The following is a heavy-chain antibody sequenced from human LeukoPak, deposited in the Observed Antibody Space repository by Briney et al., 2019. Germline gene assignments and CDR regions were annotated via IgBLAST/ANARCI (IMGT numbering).Heavy chain of an antibody. V-gene: IGHV3-33*01. CDR2: IWYDGSNK. D-gene: IGHD3-10*01. CDR1: GFTFSSYG. CDR3: ARGPAWFGELGYGMDV. Sequence: GRSLRLSCAASGFTFSSYGVHWVRQAPGKGLEWVAVIWYDGSNKYYADSVKGRSTISRDNSKNTLYLQMNSLRAEDTAVYYCARGPAWFGELGYGMDVWGQGTTVTVSS. J-gene: IGHJ6*02.